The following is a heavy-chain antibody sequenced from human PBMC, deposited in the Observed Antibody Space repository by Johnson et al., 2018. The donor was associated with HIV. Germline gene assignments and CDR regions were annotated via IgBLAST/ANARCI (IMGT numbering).Heavy chain of an antibody. CDR2: INWHGGNT. Sequence: VQLVESGGGVVRPGGSLRLSCAASGFTFGDYGMSWVRQAPGKGLEWVSGINWHGGNTGYVDSVKGRFTISRDNSKNTLYLQMNSLRAEDTAVYYCARGLRSGIVVVYDAFDIWGQGTMVTVSS. CDR1: GFTFGDYG. J-gene: IGHJ3*02. D-gene: IGHD3-22*01. V-gene: IGHV3-20*04. CDR3: ARGLRSGIVVVYDAFDI.